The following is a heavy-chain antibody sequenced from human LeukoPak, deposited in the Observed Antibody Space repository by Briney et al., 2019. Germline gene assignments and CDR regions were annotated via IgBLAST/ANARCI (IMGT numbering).Heavy chain of an antibody. CDR1: GYTFTGYY. CDR3: ARDIGGYCSRSSCLANWFDP. V-gene: IGHV1-2*06. J-gene: IGHJ5*02. D-gene: IGHD2-2*01. Sequence: GASVKVSCEASGYTFTGYYMHWVRQAPGQGLEWMGRINPNGGGTNYAQKFQGRVTMTRDTSISTAYMELSRLRSDDTAVYYCARDIGGYCSRSSCLANWFDPWGQGTLVTVSS. CDR2: INPNGGGT.